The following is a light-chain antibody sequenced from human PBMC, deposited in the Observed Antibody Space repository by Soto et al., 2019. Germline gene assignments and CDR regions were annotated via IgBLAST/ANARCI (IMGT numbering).Light chain of an antibody. CDR3: QQYNNWPPIT. V-gene: IGKV3-15*01. Sequence: EIVMTQSPATLSVSPGERATLSCRASQSVSGNLAWYQQKPGQAPRLLIYGASTRATGIPARFTGSGSGTVFTLTISSLQSEDFAVYYCQQYNNWPPITLGQGTRQEIK. CDR1: QSVSGN. J-gene: IGKJ5*01. CDR2: GAS.